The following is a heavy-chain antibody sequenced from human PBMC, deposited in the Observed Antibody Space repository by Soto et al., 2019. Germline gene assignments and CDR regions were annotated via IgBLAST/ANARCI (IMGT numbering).Heavy chain of an antibody. Sequence: GESLKISCKGSGYSFTSYWIGWVRQMPGKGLEWMGIIYPGDSDTRYSPSFQGQVTISADKSISTAYLQWSSLKASDTAMYYCARADSSSPQYYYYGMDVWGQGTTVTVSS. CDR3: ARADSSSPQYYYYGMDV. J-gene: IGHJ6*02. D-gene: IGHD6-6*01. CDR1: GYSFTSYW. CDR2: IYPGDSDT. V-gene: IGHV5-51*01.